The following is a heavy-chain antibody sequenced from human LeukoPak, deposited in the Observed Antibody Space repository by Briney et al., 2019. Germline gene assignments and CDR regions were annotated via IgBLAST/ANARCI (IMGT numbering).Heavy chain of an antibody. J-gene: IGHJ4*02. CDR3: ARYSSSWYRGHFDY. V-gene: IGHV4-59*01. Sequence: PSETLSLTCTVSGGSISSYYWSWIRQPPGKGLEWIGYIYYSGSTNYNPSLKSRVTISVDTSKNQFSLKLSSVTAADTAVYYCARYSSSWYRGHFDYWGQGTLVTVSS. CDR1: GGSISSYY. CDR2: IYYSGST. D-gene: IGHD6-13*01.